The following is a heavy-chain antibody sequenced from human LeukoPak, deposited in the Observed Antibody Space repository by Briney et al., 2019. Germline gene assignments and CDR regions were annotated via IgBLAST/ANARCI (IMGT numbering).Heavy chain of an antibody. J-gene: IGHJ3*02. D-gene: IGHD3-22*01. CDR2: ISSSGST. V-gene: IGHV4-61*02. CDR3: ARGPYSYDSSGAFDI. Sequence: SETLSLTCTVSGDSISSGDYYWSWIRQPAGKGLEWIGRISSSGSTNYNPSLKSRVTISVDTSKNQFSLKLSSVPAADTAVYFCARGPYSYDSSGAFDIWGQGTMVTVSS. CDR1: GDSISSGDYY.